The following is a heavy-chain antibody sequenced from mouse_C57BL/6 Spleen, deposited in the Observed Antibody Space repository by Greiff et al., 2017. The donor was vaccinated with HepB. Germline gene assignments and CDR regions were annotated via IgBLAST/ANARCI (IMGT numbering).Heavy chain of an antibody. J-gene: IGHJ2*01. Sequence: EVQVVESEGGLVQPGSSMKLSCTASGFTFSDYYMAWVRQVPEKGLEWVANINYDGSSTYYLDSLKSRFIISRDNAKNILYLQMSSLKSEDTATYYCARDHYDYLDYWGQGTTLTVSS. CDR3: ARDHYDYLDY. D-gene: IGHD2-4*01. CDR1: GFTFSDYY. CDR2: INYDGSST. V-gene: IGHV5-16*01.